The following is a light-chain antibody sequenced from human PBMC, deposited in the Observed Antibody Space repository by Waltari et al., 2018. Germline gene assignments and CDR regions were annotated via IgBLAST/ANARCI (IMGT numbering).Light chain of an antibody. V-gene: IGLV2-23*02. Sequence: QSALTQPASVSGSPGQSITISCTGTSNNVGSYDLVSWYQFRPGQVPKLLIYEVIKRPAGVSDRFSGSKSDNTASLTISRLQAEDEAAYYSCSYAGSAPRLVFGGGTNLTVL. J-gene: IGLJ3*02. CDR3: CSYAGSAPRLV. CDR1: SNNVGSYDL. CDR2: EVI.